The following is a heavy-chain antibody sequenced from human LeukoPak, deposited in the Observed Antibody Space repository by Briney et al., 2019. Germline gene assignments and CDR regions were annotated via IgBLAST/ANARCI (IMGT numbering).Heavy chain of an antibody. J-gene: IGHJ4*02. CDR1: GGSFSGYY. Sequence: SETLSLTCAVYGGSFSGYYWSWIRQPPGKGLEWIGEINHSGSTNYNPSLKSRVTISVDTSKNQFSLKLSSVTAADTAVYYCARPGGGPTDYWGQGTLVTVSS. CDR3: ARPGGGPTDY. CDR2: INHSGST. D-gene: IGHD3-16*01. V-gene: IGHV4-34*01.